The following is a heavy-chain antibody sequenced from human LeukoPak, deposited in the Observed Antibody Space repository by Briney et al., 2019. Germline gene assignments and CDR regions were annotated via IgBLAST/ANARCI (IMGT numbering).Heavy chain of an antibody. V-gene: IGHV4-39*07. J-gene: IGHJ4*02. CDR2: IYYSGTS. Sequence: SETLSLTCTVSGGSISRSSYYWGWIRQPPGKGLEWIGSIYYSGTSYYNPSLKSRVTISVDTSKNQFSLKLSSVTAADTAVYYCITMIVVVTGGGYFDYWGQGTLVTVSS. D-gene: IGHD3-22*01. CDR1: GGSISRSSYY. CDR3: ITMIVVVTGGGYFDY.